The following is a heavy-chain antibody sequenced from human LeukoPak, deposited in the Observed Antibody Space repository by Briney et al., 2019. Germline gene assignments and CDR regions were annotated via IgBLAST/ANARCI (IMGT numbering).Heavy chain of an antibody. V-gene: IGHV4-34*01. CDR1: GGSFSGYY. CDR2: INHSGST. D-gene: IGHD1-26*01. Sequence: PSETLSLTCAVYGGSFSGYYWSWIRQPPGKGLEWIGEINHSGSTNYNPSLKSRVTISVDTSKNQFSLKLSSVTAADTAVYYCARDGSWDYFDYWGQGTLVTVSS. CDR3: ARDGSWDYFDY. J-gene: IGHJ4*02.